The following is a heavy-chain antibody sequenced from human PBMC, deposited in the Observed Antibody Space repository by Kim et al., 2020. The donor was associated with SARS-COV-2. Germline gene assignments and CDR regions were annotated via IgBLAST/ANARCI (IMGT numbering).Heavy chain of an antibody. V-gene: IGHV3-33*01. D-gene: IGHD6-6*01. CDR1: GFTFSSYA. CDR3: ARDVGWEQLVRTYLDY. CDR2: IWYDGSNK. Sequence: GGSLRLSCAVSGFTFSSYAMHWVRQAPGKGLEWVAVIWYDGSNKYYADSVKGRFTISRDNSKNTLYLQMISLRAEDTAVYYCARDVGWEQLVRTYLDYWGQGTLVTVSS. J-gene: IGHJ4*02.